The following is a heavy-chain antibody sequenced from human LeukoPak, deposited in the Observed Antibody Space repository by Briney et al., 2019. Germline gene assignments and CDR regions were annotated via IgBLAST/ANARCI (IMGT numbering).Heavy chain of an antibody. J-gene: IGHJ5*02. CDR2: IYAYNGNT. D-gene: IGHD6-19*01. V-gene: IGHV1-18*01. CDR1: GGTFSSYA. Sequence: ASVKVSCKASGGTFSSYAISWVRQAPGQGLEWMGWIYAYNGNTKYAQKLQGRVTMTTDTSTSTAYMELRSLRSDDTAVYYCATIRGKQWLVQGWFDPWGQGTLVTVSS. CDR3: ATIRGKQWLVQGWFDP.